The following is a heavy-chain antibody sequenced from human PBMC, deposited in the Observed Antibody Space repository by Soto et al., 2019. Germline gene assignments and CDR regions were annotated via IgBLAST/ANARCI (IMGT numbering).Heavy chain of an antibody. J-gene: IGHJ5*02. CDR2: ISGSGGST. Sequence: PGGSLRLSCAASGFTFSSYAMSWVRQAPGKGLEWVSAISGSGGSTYYADSVKGRFTISRDNSKNTLYLQMNSLRAEDTAVYYSAKTRDRLIVLMVYAMDWFDPWGQGTLVTVSS. CDR1: GFTFSSYA. CDR3: AKTRDRLIVLMVYAMDWFDP. V-gene: IGHV3-23*01. D-gene: IGHD2-8*01.